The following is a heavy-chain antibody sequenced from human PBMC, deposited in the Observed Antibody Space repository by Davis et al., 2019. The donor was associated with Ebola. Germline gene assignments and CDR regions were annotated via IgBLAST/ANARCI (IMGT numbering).Heavy chain of an antibody. CDR3: ARSREYYYYGMDV. V-gene: IGHV3-30-3*01. J-gene: IGHJ6*02. CDR2: ISYDGSNK. Sequence: PGGSLRLSCAASGFTFDDYALHWVRQAPGKGLEWVAVISYDGSNKYYADSVKGRFTISRDNSKNTVYLQMNSLRAEDTAVYYCARSREYYYYGMDVWGQGTTVTVSS. CDR1: GFTFDDYA.